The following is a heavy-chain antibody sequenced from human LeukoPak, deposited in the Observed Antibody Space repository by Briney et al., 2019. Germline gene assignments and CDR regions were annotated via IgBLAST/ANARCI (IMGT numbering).Heavy chain of an antibody. Sequence: PGGSLRLSCAGSGFTFSGYAVSWVRQAPGKGLEWVSAISGSGSDTFYADSVKGRFTISRDNSKNTLSVQMNSLRAEDTAVYYCAKALTGWGAYDYWGQGTLVTVSS. V-gene: IGHV3-23*01. CDR1: GFTFSGYA. CDR3: AKALTGWGAYDY. D-gene: IGHD3-9*01. CDR2: ISGSGSDT. J-gene: IGHJ4*02.